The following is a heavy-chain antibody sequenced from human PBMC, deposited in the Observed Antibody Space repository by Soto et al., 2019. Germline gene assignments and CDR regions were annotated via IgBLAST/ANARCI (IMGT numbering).Heavy chain of an antibody. CDR1: GDSISSNSAV. CDR3: AKGDCSITSCYARADY. D-gene: IGHD2-2*01. CDR2: AYYRSRWHT. V-gene: IGHV6-1*01. Sequence: QVQLQQSGPGLVKPSQTLSLTCAISGDSISSNSAVWNWIRQSPSRGLEWLGRAYYRSRWHTEYAVSVKNRISINPDTSKNHFSLQLNSVTPEDTAVYYCAKGDCSITSCYARADYWGQGTLVTVSS. J-gene: IGHJ4*02.